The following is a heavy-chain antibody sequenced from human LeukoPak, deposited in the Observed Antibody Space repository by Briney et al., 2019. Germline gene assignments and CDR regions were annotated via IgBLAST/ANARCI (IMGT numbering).Heavy chain of an antibody. CDR3: ARLPRYSSVTIAP. CDR2: IYYSGST. Sequence: TSETLSLTCTVSGGSISSYYWSWIRQPPGKGLEWIGYIYYSGSTYYNPSLRSRVTISVDTSKNQFSLKLSSVTAADTAVYYCARLPRYSSVTIAPWGQGTLVTVSS. V-gene: IGHV4-59*08. J-gene: IGHJ5*02. CDR1: GGSISSYY. D-gene: IGHD6-19*01.